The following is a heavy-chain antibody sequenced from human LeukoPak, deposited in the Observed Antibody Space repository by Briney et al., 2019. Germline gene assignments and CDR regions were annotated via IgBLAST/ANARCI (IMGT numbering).Heavy chain of an antibody. J-gene: IGHJ4*02. V-gene: IGHV3-23*01. Sequence: GGSLRLSCVASGFTLSTFGMSWVRQAPGKGLEWVSAITGSGGNTEYADSVKGRFTISRDNSKNTLFLQMNSLRAEDTAVYYCAKSGSYWYYFDYWGQGTLVTVSS. CDR1: GFTLSTFG. CDR2: ITGSGGNT. D-gene: IGHD3-10*01. CDR3: AKSGSYWYYFDY.